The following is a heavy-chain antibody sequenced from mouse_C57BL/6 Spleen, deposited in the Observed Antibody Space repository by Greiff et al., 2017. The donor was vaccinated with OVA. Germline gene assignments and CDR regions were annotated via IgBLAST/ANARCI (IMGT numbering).Heavy chain of an antibody. CDR2: IRNKANNHAT. CDR1: GFTFSDAW. V-gene: IGHV6-6*01. D-gene: IGHD1-1*01. Sequence: DVKLVESGGGLVQPGGSMKLSCAASGFTFSDAWMDWVRQSPEKGLEWVAEIRNKANNHATYYAESVKGRFTISRDDSNSSVYLQMNSLRAEDTGMYYCTRPGSSYGAMDYWGQGTSVTVSA. CDR3: TRPGSSYGAMDY. J-gene: IGHJ4*01.